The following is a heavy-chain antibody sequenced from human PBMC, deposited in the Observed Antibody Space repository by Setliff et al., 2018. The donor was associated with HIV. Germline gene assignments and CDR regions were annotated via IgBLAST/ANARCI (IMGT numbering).Heavy chain of an antibody. CDR2: INVGSGNT. CDR1: GDTFTSYE. CDR3: ARDVGSVWHNWFDP. D-gene: IGHD6-19*01. J-gene: IGHJ5*02. Sequence: ASVKVSCKASGDTFTSYEINWVRQATGQGLEWMGWINVGSGNTKYSLRFQDRVTLTRDTSVTTAYMELSSLRSEDTAVYYCARDVGSVWHNWFDPWGQGTLVTVSS. V-gene: IGHV1-3*01.